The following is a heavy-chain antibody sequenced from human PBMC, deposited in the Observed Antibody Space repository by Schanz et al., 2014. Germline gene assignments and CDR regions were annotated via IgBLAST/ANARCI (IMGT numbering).Heavy chain of an antibody. Sequence: QVQLVESGGAVVQPGRSLRLSCAVSGFTFSSYSMHWVRQAPGKGLEWVALISYDGTIKVHADSVKGRFIISRDNAKNSLSLQMDRLRAEDTAVYYCARDGRLNDYEYVDYFDYWGQGTLVTVSS. D-gene: IGHD4-17*01. CDR2: ISYDGTIK. CDR1: GFTFSSYS. CDR3: ARDGRLNDYEYVDYFDY. V-gene: IGHV3-30*04. J-gene: IGHJ4*02.